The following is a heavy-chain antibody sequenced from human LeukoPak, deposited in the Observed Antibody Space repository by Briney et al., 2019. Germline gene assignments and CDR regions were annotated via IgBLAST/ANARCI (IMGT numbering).Heavy chain of an antibody. D-gene: IGHD1-1*01. J-gene: IGHJ4*02. CDR3: AKPGLDWNRGAYYFDY. CDR1: GFTFSSYA. CDR2: ISGSGGST. V-gene: IGHV3-23*01. Sequence: GGSLRLSCAASGFTFSSYAMSWVRQAPGKGLEWVSAISGSGGSTYYADSVKGRFTISRDNSKNTLYLQMNSLRAEDTAVYYCAKPGLDWNRGAYYFDYWGQGTLVTVSS.